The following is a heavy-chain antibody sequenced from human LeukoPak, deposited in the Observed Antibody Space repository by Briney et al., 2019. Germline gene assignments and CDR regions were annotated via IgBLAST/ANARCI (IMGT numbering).Heavy chain of an antibody. J-gene: IGHJ4*02. CDR3: AKWADY. CDR1: GFTFSDYY. Sequence: GGSLRLSCAASGFTFSDYYMSWIRQAPGRGLEWVSTIGATVGKTHYADSVKGRFTISRDNSKNTMYLQMDSLRAEDTAVYYCAKWADYWGQGTLVTVSS. CDR2: IGATVGKT. V-gene: IGHV3-23*01.